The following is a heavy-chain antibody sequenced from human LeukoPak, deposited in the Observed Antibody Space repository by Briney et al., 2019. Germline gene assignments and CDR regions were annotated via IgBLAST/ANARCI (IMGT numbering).Heavy chain of an antibody. CDR1: GYTFAGYY. V-gene: IGHV1-2*02. CDR3: ARGLLEWLFIGPTGSQRPHNWFDP. Sequence: ASVKVSCKASGYTFAGYYMHWVRQAPGQGLEWMGWINPNSGGTNYAQKFQGRVTMTRDTSISTAYMELSGLRSDDTAVYYCARGLLEWLFIGPTGSQRPHNWFDPWGQGTLVTVSS. CDR2: INPNSGGT. J-gene: IGHJ5*02. D-gene: IGHD3-3*01.